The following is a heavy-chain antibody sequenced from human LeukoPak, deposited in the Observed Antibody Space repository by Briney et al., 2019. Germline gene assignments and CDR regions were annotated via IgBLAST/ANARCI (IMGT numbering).Heavy chain of an antibody. D-gene: IGHD3-22*01. J-gene: IGHJ4*02. CDR1: GYTFTSYG. CDR3: ARASRYYDSIEFDY. V-gene: IGHV1-18*01. CDR2: ISAYNGNT. Sequence: ASVKVSCKASGYTFTSYGISWVRQAPGQGLEWMGWISAYNGNTNYAQKLQGRVTMTTDTSTSTAYMELRSLRSDDTAVYYCARASRYYDSIEFDYWGQGTLVTVSS.